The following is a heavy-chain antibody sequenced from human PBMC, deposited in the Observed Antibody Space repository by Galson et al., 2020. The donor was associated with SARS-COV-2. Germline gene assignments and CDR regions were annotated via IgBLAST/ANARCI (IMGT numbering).Heavy chain of an antibody. D-gene: IGHD3-22*01. J-gene: IGHJ4*02. CDR2: IIPIFGTA. CDR1: GGTFSSYA. CDR3: ARSYDSSGSPADY. Sequence: SVKVSCKASGGTFSSYAISWVRQAPGQGLEWMGGIIPIFGTANYAQKFQGRVTITADESTSTAYMELSSLRSEDTAVYYCARSYDSSGSPADYWGQGTLVTVSS. V-gene: IGHV1-69*13.